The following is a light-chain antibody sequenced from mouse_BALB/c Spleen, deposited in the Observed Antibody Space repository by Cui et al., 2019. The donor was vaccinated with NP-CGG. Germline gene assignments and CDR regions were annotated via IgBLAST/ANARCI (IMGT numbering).Light chain of an antibody. V-gene: IGKV14-111*01. CDR3: LQYDEFPRT. J-gene: IGKJ1*01. CDR2: RAN. Sequence: DIQMTRSRSSMYASLGERVTITCKASQDINSYVGWFKQKPGKSPKTLIYRANRLVDGVPSRFSGSGSGQDYSLTVSSLEYEDMGIYYCLQYDEFPRTFGGGTKLEIK. CDR1: QDINSY.